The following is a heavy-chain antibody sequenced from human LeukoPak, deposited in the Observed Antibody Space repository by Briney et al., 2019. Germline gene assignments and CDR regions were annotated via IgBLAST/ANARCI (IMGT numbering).Heavy chain of an antibody. J-gene: IGHJ4*02. CDR1: GGSFSSNSYF. Sequence: SETLSLTCTVSGGSFSSNSYFWGWIRQPPGKGLEWIGSIYQRATVHYNPSLKSRVTISLDTSKNHFSLNLRSMQASDTAVYYCARAFCVGECFVLHIFFDSWGQGTLVTVSS. CDR2: IYQRATV. CDR3: ARAFCVGECFVLHIFFDS. D-gene: IGHD2-21*01. V-gene: IGHV4-39*02.